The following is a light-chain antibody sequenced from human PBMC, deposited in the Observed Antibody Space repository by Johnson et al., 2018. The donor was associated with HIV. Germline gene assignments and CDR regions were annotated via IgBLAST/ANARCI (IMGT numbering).Light chain of an antibody. CDR3: GKWDGSQSAYF. J-gene: IGLJ1*01. Sequence: QAVLTQPPSVSAAPGQTVTISCSGSSSNVGSSFVSWYRQVPGTAPKLLIYDNNKRPSGIPGRFSGSKSGPSSTLGITGLQTGDAVDYYCGKWDGSQSAYFFGTGTQVTVL. CDR1: SSNVGSSF. V-gene: IGLV1-51*01. CDR2: DNN.